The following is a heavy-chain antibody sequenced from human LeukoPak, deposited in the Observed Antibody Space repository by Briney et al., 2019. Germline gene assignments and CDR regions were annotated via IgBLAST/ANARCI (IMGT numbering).Heavy chain of an antibody. Sequence: PSETLSLTCTVSGGSISSGSYYWSWIRQPAGKGLEWIGRIYTSGSTNYNPSLKSRVTISVDTSKNQFSLKLSSVTAADTAVYYCARDVGYYDFWSGYSAFDIWGQGTMVTVSS. CDR3: ARDVGYYDFWSGYSAFDI. CDR2: IYTSGST. D-gene: IGHD3-3*01. CDR1: GGSISSGSYY. V-gene: IGHV4-61*02. J-gene: IGHJ3*02.